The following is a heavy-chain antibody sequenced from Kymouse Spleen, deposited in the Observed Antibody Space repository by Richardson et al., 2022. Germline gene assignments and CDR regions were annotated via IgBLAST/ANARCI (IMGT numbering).Heavy chain of an antibody. CDR1: GGSFSGYY. V-gene: IGHV4-34*01. J-gene: IGHJ4*02. Sequence: QVQLQQWGAGLLKPSETLSLTCAVYGGSFSGYYWSWIRQPPGKGLEWIGEINHSGSTNYNPSLKSRVTISVDTSKNQFSLKLSSVTAADTAVYYCASIVGATGFDYWGQGTLVTVSS. D-gene: IGHD1-26*01. CDR2: INHSGST. CDR3: ASIVGATGFDY.